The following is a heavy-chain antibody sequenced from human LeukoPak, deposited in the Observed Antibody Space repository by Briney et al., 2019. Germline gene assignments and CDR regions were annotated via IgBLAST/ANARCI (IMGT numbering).Heavy chain of an antibody. CDR2: IYTSGST. V-gene: IGHV4-61*02. J-gene: IGHJ4*02. D-gene: IGHD1-26*01. CDR1: GNSISSGDNY. Sequence: SETLSLTCTVSGNSISSGDNYWSWIRQPAGKGLEWIGRIYTSGSTNYNPSLKSRVTISVDTSKNQFSLKLSSVTAADTAVYYCARDGRSRQQPLNWGQGTLVTVSS. CDR3: ARDGRSRQQPLN.